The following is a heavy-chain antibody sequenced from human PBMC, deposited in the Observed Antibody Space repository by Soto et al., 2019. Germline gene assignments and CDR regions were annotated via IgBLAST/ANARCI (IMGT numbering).Heavy chain of an antibody. D-gene: IGHD5-18*01. Sequence: SETLSLTCAVSGYPISSGYYWGWIRQPPGKGLEWIGIIHHSGSTYYNPSLRSRITISVDTSKNQFSLKMPSVTAADTAVYYCERSSGYVTGGYWGQGILVTVSS. CDR1: GYPISSGYY. V-gene: IGHV4-38-2*01. J-gene: IGHJ4*02. CDR3: ERSSGYVTGGY. CDR2: IHHSGST.